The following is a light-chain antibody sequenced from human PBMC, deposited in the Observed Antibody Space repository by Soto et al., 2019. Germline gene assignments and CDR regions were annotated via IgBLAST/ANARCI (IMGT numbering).Light chain of an antibody. V-gene: IGKV1-5*03. J-gene: IGKJ1*01. Sequence: DIQMTQSPSTLSESVGDRVTITCRASQSITDWLAWYQQKPGKAPKLLIYRASSLESGVPSRFSGSGYGAQFSLTISSLQPDDFATYYCQQYNGTFGQGTKVDIK. CDR2: RAS. CDR1: QSITDW. CDR3: QQYNGT.